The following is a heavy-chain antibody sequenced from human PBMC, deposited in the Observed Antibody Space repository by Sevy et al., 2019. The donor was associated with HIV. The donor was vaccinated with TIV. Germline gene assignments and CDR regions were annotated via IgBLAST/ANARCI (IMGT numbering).Heavy chain of an antibody. CDR1: GGSISRDDYY. D-gene: IGHD4-17*01. CDR3: AEAGYGDYVRWFDP. J-gene: IGHJ5*02. CDR2: IYYSGKT. Sequence: SETLSLTCTVSGGSISRDDYYWNWIRQPPGKGLEWIGSIYYSGKTDYNPSLKSRVTISVDTSKKQFSLRLSSVTAVDTAVYYCAEAGYGDYVRWFDPWGQGTLVTVSS. V-gene: IGHV4-30-4*01.